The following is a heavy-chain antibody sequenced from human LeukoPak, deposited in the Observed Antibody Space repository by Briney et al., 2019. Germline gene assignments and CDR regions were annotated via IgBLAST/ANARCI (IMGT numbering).Heavy chain of an antibody. CDR2: IYYSGST. Sequence: SETLSLTCTVSGGSISSYYWSWIRQPPGKGLEWIGYIYYSGSTNYNPSLKGRVTISVDTSKNQFSLKLSSVTAADTAVYYCARHSTSGYYYDFDYWGQGTLVTVSS. J-gene: IGHJ4*02. D-gene: IGHD3-22*01. CDR1: GGSISSYY. V-gene: IGHV4-59*08. CDR3: ARHSTSGYYYDFDY.